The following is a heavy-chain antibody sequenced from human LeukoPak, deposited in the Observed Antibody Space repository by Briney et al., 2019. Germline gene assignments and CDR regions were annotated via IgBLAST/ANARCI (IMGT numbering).Heavy chain of an antibody. D-gene: IGHD1-1*01. V-gene: IGHV3-7*01. Sequence: GGSLRLSCAASGFPFSSYWMSWVRQAPGKGLEWVANIKQDGSDKYYVDSVKGRFTISRDNAENSLNLQLKSLRADDTAVYYCARLTGTTGFDYWGQGTLVTVSS. CDR3: ARLTGTTGFDY. J-gene: IGHJ4*02. CDR1: GFPFSSYW. CDR2: IKQDGSDK.